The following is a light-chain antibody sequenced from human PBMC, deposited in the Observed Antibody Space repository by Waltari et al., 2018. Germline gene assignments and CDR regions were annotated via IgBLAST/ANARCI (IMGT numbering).Light chain of an antibody. CDR1: SSNIGDNT. CDR3: AAWDDSLNGWV. V-gene: IGLV1-44*01. Sequence: QSVLTQPPSASGTPGPRVTISCSGSSSNIGDNTVNWYQQPPGTAPKLLMYGNSQRPSGVPDRFSGSKSGTSASLAISGLQSEDEADYHCAAWDDSLNGWVFGGGTKVTVL. CDR2: GNS. J-gene: IGLJ3*02.